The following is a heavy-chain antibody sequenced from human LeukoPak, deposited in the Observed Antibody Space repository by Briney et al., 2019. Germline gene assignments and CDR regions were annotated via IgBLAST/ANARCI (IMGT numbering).Heavy chain of an antibody. V-gene: IGHV4-39*07. CDR1: GGSINSYY. J-gene: IGHJ5*02. D-gene: IGHD6-13*01. CDR3: ARDLAPYSSSWPRFDP. Sequence: SETLSLTCTVSGGSINSYYWGWIRQPPGKGLEWIGSIYYSGSTYYNPSLKSRVTISVDTSKNQFSLKLSSVTAADTAVYYCARDLAPYSSSWPRFDPWGQGTLVTVSP. CDR2: IYYSGST.